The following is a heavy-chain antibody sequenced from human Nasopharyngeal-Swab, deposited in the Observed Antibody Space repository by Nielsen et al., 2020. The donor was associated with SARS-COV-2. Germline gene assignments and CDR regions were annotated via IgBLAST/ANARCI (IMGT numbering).Heavy chain of an antibody. CDR3: AKDRGYCSGATCYDSYYSMDV. CDR2: ITGSGPSE. V-gene: IGHV3-23*01. J-gene: IGHJ6*03. CDR1: GITFNRHV. D-gene: IGHD2-2*01. Sequence: GESLKISCAASGITFNRHVMHWVRQAPGKGLEWVSSITGSGPSEYYADSVKGRFTMSRDNSKNTLYLQMDSLSAEDTAVYFCAKDRGYCSGATCYDSYYSMDVWGKGTTVTVSS.